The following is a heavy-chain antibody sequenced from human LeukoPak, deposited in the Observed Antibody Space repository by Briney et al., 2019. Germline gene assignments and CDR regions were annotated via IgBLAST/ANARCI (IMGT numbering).Heavy chain of an antibody. D-gene: IGHD5-24*01. CDR3: ARHGRMGTINPSY. Sequence: ASETLSLTCTVSGGSISNSSYYWGWIRQPPGKGLEWIGSMYYSGSTYYNPSLKSRATISVDTSKNQFSLKPSSVTAADTAVYYCARHGRMGTINPSYWGQGTLVTVSS. CDR2: MYYSGST. CDR1: GGSISNSSYY. J-gene: IGHJ4*02. V-gene: IGHV4-39*01.